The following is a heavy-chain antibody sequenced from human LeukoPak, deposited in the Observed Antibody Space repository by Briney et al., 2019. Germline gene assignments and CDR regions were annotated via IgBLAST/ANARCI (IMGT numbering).Heavy chain of an antibody. Sequence: ESGPGLVKPSETLSLTCAVSGYSISSGYYWGWIRQPPGKGLEWIGSIYHSGSTYYNPSLKSRVTISVDTSKNQFSLKLSSVTAAHTAVYYCATIQPFDYWGQGTLVTVSS. D-gene: IGHD5-18*01. CDR3: ATIQPFDY. CDR1: GYSISSGYY. J-gene: IGHJ4*02. V-gene: IGHV4-38-2*01. CDR2: IYHSGST.